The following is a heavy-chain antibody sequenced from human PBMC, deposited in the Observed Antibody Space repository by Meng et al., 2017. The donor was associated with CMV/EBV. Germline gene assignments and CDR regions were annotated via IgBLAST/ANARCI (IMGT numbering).Heavy chain of an antibody. CDR2: IYWNDDK. D-gene: IGHD1-26*01. CDR3: AHSLDSGTFPVVYFDY. CDR1: FSLITSVVG. J-gene: IGHJ4*02. Sequence: FSLITSVVGVCWIRQPPGKALEWLALIYWNDDKRYSPSLKSRLTITKDTSKNRVVLTMTNMDPVDTATYYCAHSLDSGTFPVVYFDYWGQGTLVTVSS. V-gene: IGHV2-5*01.